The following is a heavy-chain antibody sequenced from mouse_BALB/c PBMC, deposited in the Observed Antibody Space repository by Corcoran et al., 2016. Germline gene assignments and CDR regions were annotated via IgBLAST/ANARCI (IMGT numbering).Heavy chain of an antibody. CDR1: GYTFTDYT. J-gene: IGHJ3*01. Sequence: EVQLQQSGPELVKPGASVKISCKTSGYTFTDYTMNWVKQSHGKSLEWIGDINPNNGGTSYNQKFKGKATLTVDKSSSTAYMELRSLTSEDSAVYYCARGITTWFDYWGQGTPVTVSA. D-gene: IGHD2-4*01. CDR2: INPNNGGT. CDR3: ARGITTWFDY. V-gene: IGHV1-26*01.